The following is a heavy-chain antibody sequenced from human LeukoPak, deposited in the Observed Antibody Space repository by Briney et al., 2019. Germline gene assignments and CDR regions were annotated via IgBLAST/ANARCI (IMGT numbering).Heavy chain of an antibody. CDR1: GGSISSYY. CDR3: ARATLTSGGVFQH. Sequence: PSETLSLTCTVSGGSISSYYWSWIRQPPGKGLEWIGYIYYSGSTNYNPSLKSRVTISVDTSKNQFSLRLSSVTAADTAVYYCARATLTSGGVFQHWGQGTLVTVSS. CDR2: IYYSGST. V-gene: IGHV4-59*01. J-gene: IGHJ1*01. D-gene: IGHD1-26*01.